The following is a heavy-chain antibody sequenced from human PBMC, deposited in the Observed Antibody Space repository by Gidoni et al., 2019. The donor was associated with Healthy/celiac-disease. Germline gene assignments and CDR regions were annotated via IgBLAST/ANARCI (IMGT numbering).Heavy chain of an antibody. CDR3: AKAGGVPAAIPDSTFDY. CDR2: IRGSGCST. V-gene: IGHV3-23*01. J-gene: IGHJ4*02. Sequence: EVQRLESGGGLVQHGGSLGLSRSASGFTFRRYAMSWVRQAPGKWLEWVSAIRGSGCSTYYADSVKGRFTISRDNSKNTLYLQMNSLRAEDTAVYYCAKAGGVPAAIPDSTFDYWGQGTLVTVSS. CDR1: GFTFRRYA. D-gene: IGHD2-2*02.